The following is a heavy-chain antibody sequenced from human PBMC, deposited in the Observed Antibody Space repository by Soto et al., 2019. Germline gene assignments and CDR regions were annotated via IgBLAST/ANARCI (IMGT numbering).Heavy chain of an antibody. J-gene: IGHJ5*02. CDR3: VRGVLVVTASQLGWFAP. D-gene: IGHD2-15*01. Sequence: QVQLVQSGAEVKKPGSSVKVSCTASGGTFSSYTISWVRQAPGQGLEWMGGINPMFGTTKYAQKFQGRVTITADESTSTAYMEMSSLRSEDTAVYYCVRGVLVVTASQLGWFAPWGQGTLVIVSS. V-gene: IGHV1-69*01. CDR2: INPMFGTT. CDR1: GGTFSSYT.